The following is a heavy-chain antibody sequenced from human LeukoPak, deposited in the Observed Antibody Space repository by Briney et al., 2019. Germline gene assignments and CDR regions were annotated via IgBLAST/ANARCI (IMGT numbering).Heavy chain of an antibody. V-gene: IGHV1-69*01. Sequence: GSSVKVSCKASGGTFSSYAISWVRQAPGQGLEWMGGIIPIFGTANYAQKFQGRVTITADESTSTAYMELSSLRSEDTAVYYCATKRISQLEGPGYFQHWGQGTLVTVSS. CDR3: ATKRISQLEGPGYFQH. J-gene: IGHJ1*01. CDR2: IIPIFGTA. CDR1: GGTFSSYA. D-gene: IGHD1-1*01.